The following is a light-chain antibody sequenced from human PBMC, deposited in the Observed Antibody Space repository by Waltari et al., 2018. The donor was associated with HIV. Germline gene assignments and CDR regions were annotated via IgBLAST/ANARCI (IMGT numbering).Light chain of an antibody. CDR3: QQYYSTPWT. CDR1: QSVLYSSNNKNN. Sequence: DIVMTQSPDSLAVSLGERATINCKSSQSVLYSSNNKNNLAWYQQKPGQAPKLLIRWASTRKSGVPDRFSGSGSGTDFTLTISSLQAEDVAVYYCQQYYSTPWTFGQGTKVEIK. CDR2: WAS. J-gene: IGKJ1*01. V-gene: IGKV4-1*01.